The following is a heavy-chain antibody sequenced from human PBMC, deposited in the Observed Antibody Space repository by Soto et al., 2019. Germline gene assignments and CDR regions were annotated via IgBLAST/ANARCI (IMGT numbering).Heavy chain of an antibody. CDR2: IDYSGNT. CDR1: GDSISSGDYY. J-gene: IGHJ4*02. Sequence: QVQLQESGPGLIKPSQTLSLTCTVSGDSISSGDYYWTWVRQPPGKGLEWIGYIDYSGNTYYNPSLKSRVTMSVDTSKNQFSLRLSSVTAADTAVYYCARGNDYGDFFDYWGQGTLATVSS. V-gene: IGHV4-30-4*01. CDR3: ARGNDYGDFFDY. D-gene: IGHD4-17*01.